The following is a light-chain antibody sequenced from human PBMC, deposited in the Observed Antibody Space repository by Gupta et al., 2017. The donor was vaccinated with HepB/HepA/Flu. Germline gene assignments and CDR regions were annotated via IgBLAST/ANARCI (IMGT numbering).Light chain of an antibody. CDR1: QSITSD. CDR3: QQYSNWPYT. V-gene: IGKV3-15*01. J-gene: IGKJ2*01. CDR2: GAS. Sequence: EIVMTQAPASLSVSPGERATLSCRASQSITSDLAWYQQKPGQAPRLLIYGASTRATGIPASFSGSGSGTEFTLTISILQSEDFAVYFCQQYSNWPYTFGQGTKLDIK.